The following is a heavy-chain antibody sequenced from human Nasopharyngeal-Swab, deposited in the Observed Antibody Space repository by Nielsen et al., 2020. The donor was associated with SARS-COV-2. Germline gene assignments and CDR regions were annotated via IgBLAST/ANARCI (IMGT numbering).Heavy chain of an antibody. CDR1: GGSISPYY. CDR3: ACHRTASFYY. V-gene: IGHV4-59*08. D-gene: IGHD1-1*01. Sequence: SETLSLTCTVSGGSISPYYWSWIRRPPGKGLDWIGYISYSGSTNYNPSLKSRVTISVDTSRNHFSLKLRSVTGADTAVYYCACHRTASFYYWGQGTLVTVSS. CDR2: ISYSGST. J-gene: IGHJ4*02.